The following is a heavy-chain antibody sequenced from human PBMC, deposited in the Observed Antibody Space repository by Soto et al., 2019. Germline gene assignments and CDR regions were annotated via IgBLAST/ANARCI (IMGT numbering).Heavy chain of an antibody. Sequence: QVHLVESGGGLVKPGWSLRLSCTASGFTFSDFHMNWIRQAPGRGLEWISYISTRGSTIHYVDSVKGRFTISRDNAKNSLYLHLNSLRAADTAVYYCARDRGKVWVDSWGQGTLVTVSS. V-gene: IGHV3-11*01. CDR3: ARDRGKVWVDS. J-gene: IGHJ4*02. CDR2: ISTRGSTI. CDR1: GFTFSDFH. D-gene: IGHD3-16*01.